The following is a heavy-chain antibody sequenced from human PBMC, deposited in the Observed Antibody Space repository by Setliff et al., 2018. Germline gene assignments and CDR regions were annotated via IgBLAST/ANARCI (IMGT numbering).Heavy chain of an antibody. D-gene: IGHD1-26*01. CDR2: LHTSGST. CDR1: GGSISSGSYY. V-gene: IGHV4-61*02. Sequence: NPSETLSLTCAVSGGSISSGSYYWSWIRQPAGKGLEWVGRLHTSGSTNYNPSPKSRVTISVDTSKNQFSLKVTSVTAADTAVYFCARDNTIVGATDYWGQGTLVTVSS. J-gene: IGHJ4*02. CDR3: ARDNTIVGATDY.